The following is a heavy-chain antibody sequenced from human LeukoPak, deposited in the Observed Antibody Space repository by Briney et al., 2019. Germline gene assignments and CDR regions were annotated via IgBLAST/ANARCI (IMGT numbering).Heavy chain of an antibody. J-gene: IGHJ4*02. D-gene: IGHD3-10*01. CDR3: ATGTPIVRGAALFFVY. V-gene: IGHV4-4*07. CDR1: GGSISSYY. Sequence: SVTLPLTCIVSGGSISSYYWNWVRQPAGKGLEWIGRVYSSGTTDYNPSLKSRVTISLDKSKNHFSLKLTSVTAADTAVYFCATGTPIVRGAALFFVYWGQGILVTVSS. CDR2: VYSSGTT.